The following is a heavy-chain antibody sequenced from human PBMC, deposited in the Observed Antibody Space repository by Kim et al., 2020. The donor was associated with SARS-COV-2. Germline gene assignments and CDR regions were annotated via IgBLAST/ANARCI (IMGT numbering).Heavy chain of an antibody. CDR2: TYYRSKWYY. D-gene: IGHD5-12*01. Sequence: SQTLSLTCVISRDSVSSDSAAWNWIRQSPSRGLEWLGRTYYRSKWYYDYADSVKSRITINPDTSKNQFSLQLKSVTPEDTAMYYCARDHRYSIDYWGQGTLVTVSS. J-gene: IGHJ4*02. CDR3: ARDHRYSIDY. V-gene: IGHV6-1*01. CDR1: RDSVSSDSAA.